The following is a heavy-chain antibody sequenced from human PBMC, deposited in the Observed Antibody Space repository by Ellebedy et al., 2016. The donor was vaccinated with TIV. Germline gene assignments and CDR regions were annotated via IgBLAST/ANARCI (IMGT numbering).Heavy chain of an antibody. CDR1: GFNFSLYN. Sequence: GESLKISCAASGFNFSLYNINWVRQAPGKGLEWVSSISGTGVTTHYADSVKGRFTISRDNAKNSLVLQMNSLRDEDTAVYYCARDGRSGYFSEYWGQGALVTVSS. J-gene: IGHJ4*02. D-gene: IGHD3-3*01. CDR3: ARDGRSGYFSEY. CDR2: ISGTGVTT. V-gene: IGHV3-48*02.